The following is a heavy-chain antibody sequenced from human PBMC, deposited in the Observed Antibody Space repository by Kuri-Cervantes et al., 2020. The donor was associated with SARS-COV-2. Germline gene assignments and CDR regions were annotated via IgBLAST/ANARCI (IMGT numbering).Heavy chain of an antibody. CDR2: IWYDGSNK. CDR1: GFTFSSYG. CDR3: ASAKVSTNALIEF. Sequence: GGSLRLSCAASGFTFSSYGMHWVRQAPGKGLEWVAVIWYDGSNKYYADSVKGRFTISRDNSKNTLYLQMNSLRDEDTAVYYCASAKVSTNALIEFWGQGTLVTVSS. J-gene: IGHJ4*02. D-gene: IGHD5/OR15-5a*01. V-gene: IGHV3-33*01.